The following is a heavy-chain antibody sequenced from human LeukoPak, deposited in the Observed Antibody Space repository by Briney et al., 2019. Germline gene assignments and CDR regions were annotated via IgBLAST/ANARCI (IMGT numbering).Heavy chain of an antibody. CDR2: INHSGST. J-gene: IGHJ4*02. Sequence: PSETLSLTCAVYGWSFSGYYWSWIRQPPGKGLEWIGEINHSGSTNYNPSLTSRGTISVDTSKNQFSLKLSSVTAADTAVYYCARGRVLLWFGNNDYYFDYWGQGTLVTVSS. CDR3: ARGRVLLWFGNNDYYFDY. D-gene: IGHD3-10*01. V-gene: IGHV4-34*01. CDR1: GWSFSGYY.